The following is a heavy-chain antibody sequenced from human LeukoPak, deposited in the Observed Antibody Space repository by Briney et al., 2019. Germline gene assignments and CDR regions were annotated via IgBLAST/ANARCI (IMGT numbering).Heavy chain of an antibody. CDR2: IYTTGST. D-gene: IGHD6-19*01. J-gene: IGHJ4*02. V-gene: IGHV4-4*07. Sequence: ASETLSLTCTVSGGSISSYYWTWIRQPAGKGLEWIGRIYTTGSTNYNPSLNSRVTMSVDTSKNQFSLKLSSVTAADTAVYYCARRIAVAGKAGFDYWGQGTLVTVSS. CDR3: ARRIAVAGKAGFDY. CDR1: GGSISSYY.